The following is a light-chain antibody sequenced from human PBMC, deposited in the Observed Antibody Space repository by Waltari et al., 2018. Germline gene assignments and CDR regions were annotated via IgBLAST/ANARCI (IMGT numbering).Light chain of an antibody. V-gene: IGKV2-30*02. J-gene: IGKJ2*01. CDR1: QSLVHSDGNTH. CDR2: RVS. Sequence: DVVMTQSPLSLPVTPGQAASSSCKSSQSLVHSDGNTHLNWFQQRPGQSQRRLIYRVSNRDSGVRDILSGGGSGTDLTLKISRVEAEEVGGYYCMQGTHWPYTFGQGTKVDI. CDR3: MQGTHWPYT.